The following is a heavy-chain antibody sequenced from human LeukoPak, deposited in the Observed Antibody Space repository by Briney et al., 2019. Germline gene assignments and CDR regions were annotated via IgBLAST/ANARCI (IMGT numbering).Heavy chain of an antibody. CDR1: GASFSGYY. CDR3: ARGLRSRSYSSPYYYYYHYMDV. CDR2: INHSGST. J-gene: IGHJ6*03. V-gene: IGHV4-34*01. Sequence: SETLSLTCAVYGASFSGYYWSWIRQPPAKGLEWIGEINHSGSTNYNPSLKSRVTISVDTSKNQFSLKLSSVTAADTAVYYCARGLRSRSYSSPYYYYYHYMDVWGKGTTVTVSS. D-gene: IGHD3-10*01.